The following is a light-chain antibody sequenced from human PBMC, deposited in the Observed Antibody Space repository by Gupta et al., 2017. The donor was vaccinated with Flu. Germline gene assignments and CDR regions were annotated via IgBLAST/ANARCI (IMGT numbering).Light chain of an antibody. CDR2: S. V-gene: IGKV3-20*01. CDR3: QRYGSSRYVT. Sequence: SSTATGIPDRFSGSGAGTDFTLTIRRLEPEDVAVYYCQRYGSSRYVTFGPGTQVDIQ. J-gene: IGKJ3*01.